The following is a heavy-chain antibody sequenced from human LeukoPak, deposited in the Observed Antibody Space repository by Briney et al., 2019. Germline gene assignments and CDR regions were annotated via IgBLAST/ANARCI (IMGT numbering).Heavy chain of an antibody. CDR2: IIPIFGTA. D-gene: IGHD2-2*01. V-gene: IGHV1-69*13. Sequence: SVKVSCKATGGTFSSYAITWVRKAPGQELEWIGGIIPIFGTANYAQKFQGRVTITADESTSTAYMELSSLRSEDTAVYYCARDSFGGYCSSTSCYAGNNWFDPWGQGTLVTVSS. CDR1: GGTFSSYA. CDR3: ARDSFGGYCSSTSCYAGNNWFDP. J-gene: IGHJ5*02.